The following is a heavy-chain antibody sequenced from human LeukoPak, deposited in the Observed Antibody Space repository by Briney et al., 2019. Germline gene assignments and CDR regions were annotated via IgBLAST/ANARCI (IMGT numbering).Heavy chain of an antibody. CDR1: GFTFSSYW. J-gene: IGHJ6*03. CDR2: ISSGGDNT. Sequence: GGSLRLSCAASGFTFSSYWMTWVRQAPGKGLEWVSSISSGGDNTYYAVSVKGRFTISRDNSKNTLFLQMNSLRAEDTAVYYCAKADYYYYMDVWGKGTTVAVSS. V-gene: IGHV3-23*01. CDR3: AKADYYYYMDV.